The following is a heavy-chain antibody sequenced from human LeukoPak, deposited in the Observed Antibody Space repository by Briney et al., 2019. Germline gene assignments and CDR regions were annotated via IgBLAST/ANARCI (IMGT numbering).Heavy chain of an antibody. CDR2: INHSGST. CDR1: GGSFRSSSYY. D-gene: IGHD6-13*01. Sequence: SETLSLTCAVYGGSFRSSSYYWGWIRQPPGKGLEWIGEINHSGSTNYNPSLKSRVTISVDTSKNQFSLKLSSVTAADTAVYYCARGDSPNDSSTYYYYYMDVWGKGTTVTVSS. V-gene: IGHV4-34*01. CDR3: ARGDSPNDSSTYYYYYMDV. J-gene: IGHJ6*03.